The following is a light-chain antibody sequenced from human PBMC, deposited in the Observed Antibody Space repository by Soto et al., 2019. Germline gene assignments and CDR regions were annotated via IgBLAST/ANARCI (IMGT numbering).Light chain of an antibody. CDR2: DAS. V-gene: IGKV1-5*01. CDR3: QQYNSYSWT. Sequence: DIQMTQSPSTLSASVGDRVTITCRASQSISSWLAWYQQEPGKAPKLLIYDASSWESGVPSRFSGSGSGTEFTLTISSLQPDDFATYYCQQYNSYSWTCGQGTKVDIK. J-gene: IGKJ1*01. CDR1: QSISSW.